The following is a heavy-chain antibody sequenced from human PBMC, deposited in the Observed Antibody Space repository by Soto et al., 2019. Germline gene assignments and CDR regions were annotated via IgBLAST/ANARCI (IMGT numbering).Heavy chain of an antibody. J-gene: IGHJ4*02. CDR2: IYYSGST. V-gene: IGHV4-30-4*01. CDR1: GGSISSGDYY. CDR3: ARGSDRRWDFDY. Sequence: PSETLSLTCTVSGGSISSGDYYWSWIRQPPGKGLEWIGYIYYSGSTYYNPSLKSRVTISVDTSKNQFSLKLSSVTAADTAVYDCARGSDRRWDFDYWGQGTLVTVSS. D-gene: IGHD6-6*01.